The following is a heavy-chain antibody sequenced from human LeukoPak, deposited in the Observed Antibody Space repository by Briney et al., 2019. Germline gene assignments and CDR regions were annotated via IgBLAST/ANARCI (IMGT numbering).Heavy chain of an antibody. Sequence: EASVKVSCKASGGTFSSYAISWVRQAPGQGLEWMGWISGYNGKTNYAQKFQGRVTITADKSTSTAYMELSSLRSEDTAVYYCARGLGRYYDNSGYYPYDAFDIWGQGTMVTVSS. V-gene: IGHV1-69*10. CDR2: ISGYNGKT. J-gene: IGHJ3*02. CDR1: GGTFSSYA. D-gene: IGHD3-22*01. CDR3: ARGLGRYYDNSGYYPYDAFDI.